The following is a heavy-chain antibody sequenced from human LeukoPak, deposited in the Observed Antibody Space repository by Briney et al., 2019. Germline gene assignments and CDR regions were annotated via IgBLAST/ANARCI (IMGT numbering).Heavy chain of an antibody. V-gene: IGHV4-59*01. D-gene: IGHD3-22*01. CDR1: GGSISSYY. J-gene: IGHJ6*03. CDR2: IYYSGST. Sequence: SETLSLTCTVSGGSISSYYWSWIRQPPGKGLEWIGYIYYSGSTDYNPSLKSRVTISVDTSKNQFSLKLSSVTAADTAVYYCARVSYYDSSGYYGGDGGYYYYYMDVWGKGTTVTISS. CDR3: ARVSYYDSSGYYGGDGGYYYYYMDV.